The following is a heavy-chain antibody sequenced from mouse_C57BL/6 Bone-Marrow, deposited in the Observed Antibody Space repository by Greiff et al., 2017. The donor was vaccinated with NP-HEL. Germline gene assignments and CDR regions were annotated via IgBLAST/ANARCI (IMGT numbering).Heavy chain of an antibody. D-gene: IGHD2-1*01. CDR1: GYTFTSYW. CDR3: ARIYYGNPYYAMDY. J-gene: IGHJ4*01. CDR2: IHPNSGST. Sequence: QVQLQQPGAELVKPGASVKLSCKSSGYTFTSYWMHWVKQRPGQGLEWIGMIHPNSGSTNYNEKFKSQATLTVDKASRTAYMQLSSLTSEDSAVYYCARIYYGNPYYAMDYWGQGTSVTVSS. V-gene: IGHV1-64*01.